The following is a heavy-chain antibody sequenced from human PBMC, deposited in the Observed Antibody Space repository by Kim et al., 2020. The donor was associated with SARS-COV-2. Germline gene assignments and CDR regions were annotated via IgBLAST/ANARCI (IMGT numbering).Heavy chain of an antibody. J-gene: IGHJ4*02. CDR3: ANSAAY. V-gene: IGHV3-53*01. CDR2: SSGATK. D-gene: IGHD2-15*01. Sequence: SSGATKDYATPVKGRFTISRDSSKNTLYLQMDSLRVEDTAVYYCANSAAYWGQGTLVTVSS.